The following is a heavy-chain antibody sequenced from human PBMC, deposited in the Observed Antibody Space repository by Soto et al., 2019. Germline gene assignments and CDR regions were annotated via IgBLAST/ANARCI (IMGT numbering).Heavy chain of an antibody. CDR3: ARFAYGSGSYYGYYYGMDV. D-gene: IGHD3-10*01. V-gene: IGHV4-39*01. Sequence: ASETLSLTCTVSGGSISSSSYYWGWIRQPPGKGLEWIGSIYYSGSTYYNPSLKSRVTISVDTSKNQLSLKLSSVTAADTAVYYCARFAYGSGSYYGYYYGMDVWGQGTTVTVSS. CDR2: IYYSGST. J-gene: IGHJ6*02. CDR1: GGSISSSSYY.